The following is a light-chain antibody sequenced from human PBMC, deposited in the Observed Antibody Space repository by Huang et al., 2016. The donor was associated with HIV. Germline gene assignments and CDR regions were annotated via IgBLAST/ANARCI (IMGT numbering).Light chain of an antibody. CDR2: GAA. CDR1: QSVNSD. Sequence: EIVMTQSPATLSVSPGERVTLSCKASQSVNSDLAWYQQKPGQAPRLLIYGAATRATGIPARFIGSGSGTEFTLTINSLQSEDFAVYYCQQYNKRPPITFGQGTRLDIK. J-gene: IGKJ5*01. V-gene: IGKV3-15*01. CDR3: QQYNKRPPIT.